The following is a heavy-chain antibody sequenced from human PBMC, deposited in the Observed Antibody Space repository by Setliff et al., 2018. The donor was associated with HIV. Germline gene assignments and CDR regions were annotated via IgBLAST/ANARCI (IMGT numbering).Heavy chain of an antibody. CDR3: ARDRGYGTRYSYYYMDV. CDR2: ITSSSSYM. CDR1: GFTFSNYD. Sequence: PGGSLRLSCAASGFTFSNYDMNWVRQAPGKGLEWISSITSSSSYMYYADSVKGRFTISRDNSKNTLYLQMNSLRAEDTAVYYCARDRGYGTRYSYYYMDVWGKGTTGTVSS. D-gene: IGHD4-17*01. J-gene: IGHJ6*03. V-gene: IGHV3-21*01.